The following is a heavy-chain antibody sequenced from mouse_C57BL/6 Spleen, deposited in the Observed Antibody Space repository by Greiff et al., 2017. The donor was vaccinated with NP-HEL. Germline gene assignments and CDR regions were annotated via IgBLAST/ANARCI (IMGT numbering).Heavy chain of an antibody. CDR2: IDPNSGGT. J-gene: IGHJ1*03. Sequence: QVQLKQPGAELVKPGASVKLSCKASGYTFTSYWMHWVKQRPGRGLEWIGRIDPNSGGTKYNEKIKSKATLTVDKPSSTAYMQLSSLTSEDSAVYYCANWDVDWYFDVWGTGTTVTVSS. CDR3: ANWDVDWYFDV. CDR1: GYTFTSYW. D-gene: IGHD4-1*01. V-gene: IGHV1-72*01.